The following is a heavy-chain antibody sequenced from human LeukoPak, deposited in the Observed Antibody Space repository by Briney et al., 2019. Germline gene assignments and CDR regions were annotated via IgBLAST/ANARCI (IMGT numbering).Heavy chain of an antibody. V-gene: IGHV3-23*01. CDR2: ISGSGGST. CDR3: ARGPSGYHNT. J-gene: IGHJ4*02. CDR1: GLTFSRYW. D-gene: IGHD5-12*01. Sequence: GGSLRLSCAVSGLTFSRYWMTWGRQAPGKGLEWVSAISGSGGSTYYADSVKGRFTISRDNSKNTLYLQMNSLRAEDTAVYYCARGPSGYHNTGGQGTLVTVSS.